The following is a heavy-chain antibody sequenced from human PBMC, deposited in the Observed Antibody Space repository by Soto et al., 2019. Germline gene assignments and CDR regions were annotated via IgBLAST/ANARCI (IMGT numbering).Heavy chain of an antibody. Sequence: GASVKVSCKASGYTFTSYAMHWVRQAPGQRLEWMGWINAGNGNTKYSQKFQGRVTITRDTSASTAYMELSSLRSEDTAVYYCARGEYNWNEPNYYYYYYMDVWGKGTTVTVSS. CDR2: INAGNGNT. D-gene: IGHD1-1*01. CDR3: ARGEYNWNEPNYYYYYYMDV. V-gene: IGHV1-3*01. CDR1: GYTFTSYA. J-gene: IGHJ6*03.